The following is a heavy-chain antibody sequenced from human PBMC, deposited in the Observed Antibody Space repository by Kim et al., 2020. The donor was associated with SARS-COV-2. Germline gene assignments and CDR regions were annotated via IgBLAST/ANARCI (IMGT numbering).Heavy chain of an antibody. J-gene: IGHJ2*01. V-gene: IGHV4-59*11. CDR2: THYGGST. D-gene: IGHD6-13*01. Sequence: SETLSLTCTVSGGSISSHYWSWIRQPPGKGLEWIGYTHYGGSTNYNPSLKSRVTISVDTSKNQLSLKLTSVTAADTAVYYCAKANPGYSSSWY. CDR3: AKANPGYSSSWY. CDR1: GGSISSHY.